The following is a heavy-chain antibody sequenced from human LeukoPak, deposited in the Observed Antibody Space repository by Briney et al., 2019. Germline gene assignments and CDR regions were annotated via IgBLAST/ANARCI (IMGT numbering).Heavy chain of an antibody. J-gene: IGHJ4*02. CDR1: GFTVSSNY. CDR3: AGHYYGSGSKGGYYFDY. D-gene: IGHD3-10*01. Sequence: PGGSLRLSCAASGFTVSSNYMSWVRQAPGKGLEWVSVIYSGGSTYYADSVKGRFTISRDNSKNTLYLQMNSLRAEDTAVYYCAGHYYGSGSKGGYYFDYWGQGTLVTVSS. V-gene: IGHV3-53*01. CDR2: IYSGGST.